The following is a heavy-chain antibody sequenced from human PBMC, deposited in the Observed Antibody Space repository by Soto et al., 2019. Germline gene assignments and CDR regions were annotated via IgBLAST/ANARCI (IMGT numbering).Heavy chain of an antibody. J-gene: IGHJ4*01. CDR2: INAGNGNT. Sequence: QVQLVQSGAEVKKTGASVKVSCKASGYTFTSYAMHWVRQAPGQRLEWMGWINAGNGNTKYSEKVKGRVTITRITPASTGYMELSSLRCKNTAAYYCARDPGGPDGPGDYWGKVTLVPVS. D-gene: IGHD2-15*01. CDR3: ARDPGGPDGPGDY. V-gene: IGHV1-3*01. CDR1: GYTFTSYA.